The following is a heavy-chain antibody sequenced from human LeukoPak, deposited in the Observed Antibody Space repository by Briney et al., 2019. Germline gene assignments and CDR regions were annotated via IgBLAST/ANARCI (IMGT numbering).Heavy chain of an antibody. CDR2: ISSSSSTI. CDR1: GFTFSSYS. Sequence: QPGGSLRLSCAASGFTFSSYSMNWVRQAPGKGLEWVSCISSSSSTIYYADSVEGRFTISRDNAKNSLYLQMNSLRDEDTAVYYCARDRNYYDSSTQEYDYWGQGTLVTVSS. CDR3: ARDRNYYDSSTQEYDY. D-gene: IGHD3-22*01. V-gene: IGHV3-48*02. J-gene: IGHJ4*02.